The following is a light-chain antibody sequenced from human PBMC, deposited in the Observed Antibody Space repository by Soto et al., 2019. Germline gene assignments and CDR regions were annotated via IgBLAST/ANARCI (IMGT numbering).Light chain of an antibody. Sequence: EIVLTQSPGTLSLSPGERVTLSCRASQSLSSRYLAWYQQKPGRAPRLLIYGASTTATGIPDRFSGIGSGTDFTLIISRLEPEDFAVYFCQQYGSSPNTFGQGTRLEMK. CDR2: GAS. CDR3: QQYGSSPNT. V-gene: IGKV3-20*01. J-gene: IGKJ5*01. CDR1: QSLSSRY.